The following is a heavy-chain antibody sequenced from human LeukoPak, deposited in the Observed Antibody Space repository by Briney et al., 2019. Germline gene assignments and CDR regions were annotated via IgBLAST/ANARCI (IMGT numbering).Heavy chain of an antibody. J-gene: IGHJ5*02. CDR1: GFTFSSYG. Sequence: PGGSLRLSCAASGFTFSSYGMSWVRQAPGKGLEWVSAISGSGGSTYYADSVKGRFTISRDNSKNTLYLQMNSLRAEDTAVYYCSRGPYCSGGTCFSLGEFDPWGQGTLVTVSS. D-gene: IGHD2-15*01. V-gene: IGHV3-23*01. CDR3: SRGPYCSGGTCFSLGEFDP. CDR2: ISGSGGST.